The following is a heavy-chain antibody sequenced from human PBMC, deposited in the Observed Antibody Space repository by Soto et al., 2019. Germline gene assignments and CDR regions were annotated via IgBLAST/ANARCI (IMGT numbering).Heavy chain of an antibody. D-gene: IGHD6-6*01. Sequence: PGGSLRLSCVASGFPFSAYNMNWVRQAPGKGLEWISSITSKSGQTYYAESVKGRFTISRDNAKNTLYLQMNSLRAEDTAVYYCARDTRQLKNAFDIWGQGTMVTVSS. CDR3: ARDTRQLKNAFDI. V-gene: IGHV3-21*01. CDR2: ITSKSGQT. J-gene: IGHJ3*02. CDR1: GFPFSAYN.